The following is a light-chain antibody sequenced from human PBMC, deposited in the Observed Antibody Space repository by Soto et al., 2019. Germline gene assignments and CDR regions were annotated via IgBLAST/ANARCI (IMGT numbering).Light chain of an antibody. CDR1: QSVSTY. CDR3: QQRSIWPPVT. CDR2: DAS. Sequence: EIVLTQSPATLSLSPGERATLSCRASQSVSTYLAWYQQKPGQAPRLLIYDASNRATGIPARFSGSGSGTDFTLTISSLEPEYFAVYYCQQRSIWPPVTFGPGTKLDIK. J-gene: IGKJ3*01. V-gene: IGKV3-11*01.